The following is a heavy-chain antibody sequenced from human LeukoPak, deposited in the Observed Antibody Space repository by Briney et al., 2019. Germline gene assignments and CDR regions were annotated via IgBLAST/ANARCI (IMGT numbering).Heavy chain of an antibody. J-gene: IGHJ4*02. CDR2: INPNSGGT. D-gene: IGHD3-3*01. Sequence: ASVKVSCKASGYTFTGYYMHWVRQAPGQGLEWMGWINPNSGGTNYAQKFQGRVTMTRDTSISTAYMELSSLRSEDTAVYYCARAAHYDFWSGSFDYWGQGTLVTVSS. V-gene: IGHV1-2*02. CDR3: ARAAHYDFWSGSFDY. CDR1: GYTFTGYY.